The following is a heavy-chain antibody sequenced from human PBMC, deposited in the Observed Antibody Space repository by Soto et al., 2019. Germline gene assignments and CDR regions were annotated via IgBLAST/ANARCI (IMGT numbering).Heavy chain of an antibody. CDR3: ARENSITFFFDY. D-gene: IGHD3-3*02. CDR1: GGSISSGGYY. J-gene: IGHJ4*02. V-gene: IGHV4-31*03. Sequence: KSSETLSLTCTVSGGSISSGGYYWSWIRQHPGKGLEWIGYIYYSGSTYYNPSLKSRVTISVDTSKNQFSLKLSSVTAADTAVYYCARENSITFFFDYWGQGTLVTVSS. CDR2: IYYSGST.